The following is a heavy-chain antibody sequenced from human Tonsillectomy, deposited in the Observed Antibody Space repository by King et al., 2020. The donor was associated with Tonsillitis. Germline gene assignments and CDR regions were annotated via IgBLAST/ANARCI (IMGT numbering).Heavy chain of an antibody. CDR3: ARGEFRNSLTGNYYYYGMDV. Sequence: VQLVESGGGVVQPGRSLRLSCAASGFTFSSYAMHWVRQAPGKGLEWVAVISYDGSNKYYADSVKGRFTISRDNSKNTLYLQMNSLRAEDTAVYYCARGEFRNSLTGNYYYYGMDVWGQGTTVTVSS. J-gene: IGHJ6*02. V-gene: IGHV3-30-3*01. D-gene: IGHD3-9*01. CDR2: ISYDGSNK. CDR1: GFTFSSYA.